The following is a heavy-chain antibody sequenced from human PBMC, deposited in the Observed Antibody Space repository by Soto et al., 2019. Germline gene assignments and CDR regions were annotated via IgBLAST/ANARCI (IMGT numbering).Heavy chain of an antibody. J-gene: IGHJ4*02. Sequence: GGSLRLSCAASGFTFSSYSMNWVRQAPGKGLEWVSYISSSSSTIYYADSVKGRFTISRDNAKNSLYLQMNSLRAEDTAVYYCARDLNYGLFDVSGQATLVTVSS. CDR2: ISSSSSTI. CDR3: ARDLNYGLFDV. D-gene: IGHD4-17*01. CDR1: GFTFSSYS. V-gene: IGHV3-48*01.